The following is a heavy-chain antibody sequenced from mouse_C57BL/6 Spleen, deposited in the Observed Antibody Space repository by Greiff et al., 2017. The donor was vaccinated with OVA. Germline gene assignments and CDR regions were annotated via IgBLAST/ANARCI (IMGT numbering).Heavy chain of an antibody. CDR3: AKTGPYTFYAMDY. CDR2: IWRGGST. D-gene: IGHD2-12*01. V-gene: IGHV2-5*01. Sequence: QVHVKQSGPGLVQPSQSLSITCTVSGFSLTSYGVHWVRQSPGKGLEWLGVIWRGGSTDYNAAFMSRLSITKDNSKSQVFFKMNSLQADDTAIYYCAKTGPYTFYAMDYWGQGTSVTVSS. CDR1: GFSLTSYG. J-gene: IGHJ4*01.